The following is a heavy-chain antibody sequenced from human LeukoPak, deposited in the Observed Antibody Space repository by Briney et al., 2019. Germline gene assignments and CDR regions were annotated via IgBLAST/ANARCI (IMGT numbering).Heavy chain of an antibody. V-gene: IGHV1-18*03. CDR2: ISAYNGNT. J-gene: IGHJ6*03. D-gene: IGHD3-22*01. CDR3: ARGYGTMTYYYYYMDV. Sequence: ASVKVSCKASGYTFTSYGISWVRQAPGQGLEWMGWISAYNGNTNYAQKLQGRVTMTTDTSTSTAYMELRSLRSDDMAVYYCARGYGTMTYYYYYMDVWGKGTTVTVSS. CDR1: GYTFTSYG.